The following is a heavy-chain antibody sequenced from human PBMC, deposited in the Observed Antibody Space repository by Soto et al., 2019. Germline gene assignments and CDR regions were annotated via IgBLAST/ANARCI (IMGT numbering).Heavy chain of an antibody. CDR1: GGSISSYY. CDR2: IYYSGST. CDR3: ARFYPDIVVVPAAIWGYYYYMDV. Sequence: SETLSLTCTVSGGSISSYYWSWIRQPPGKGLEWIGYIYYSGSTNYNPSLKSRVAISVDTSKNQFSLKLSSVTAADTAVYYCARFYPDIVVVPAAIWGYYYYMDVWGKGTTVTVSS. D-gene: IGHD2-2*02. V-gene: IGHV4-59*01. J-gene: IGHJ6*03.